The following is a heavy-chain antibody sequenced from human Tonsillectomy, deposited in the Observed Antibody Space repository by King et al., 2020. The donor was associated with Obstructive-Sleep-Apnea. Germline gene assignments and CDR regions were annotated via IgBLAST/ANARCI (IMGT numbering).Heavy chain of an antibody. CDR2: ISYDGSNK. D-gene: IGHD3-22*01. V-gene: IGHV3-30*04. Sequence: VQLVESGGGVVQPGRSLRLSCAASGFTFSSYAMHWVRQAPGKGLEWVAVISYDGSNKYYADSVKGRFTISRDNSKNTLYLQMNSLRAEDTAVNYCAGTYYYDRSGYHDDAFDIWGKGTMVTVSS. CDR1: GFTFSSYA. CDR3: AGTYYYDRSGYHDDAFDI. J-gene: IGHJ3*02.